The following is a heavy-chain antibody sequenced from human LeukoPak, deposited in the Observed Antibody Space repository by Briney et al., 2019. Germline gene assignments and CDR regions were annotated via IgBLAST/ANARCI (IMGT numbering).Heavy chain of an antibody. CDR3: AKDMIAVAAHTLLFDY. V-gene: IGHV3-43*02. J-gene: IGHJ4*02. CDR2: IIWDGGKT. Sequence: GGALRLSCAASGFTFDDYAMHWVRQAPGKGLEWVSLIIWDGGKTYYADSMKGRFTISRDNSKNSLYLQMNSLRTEDTALYYCAKDMIAVAAHTLLFDYWGQGTLVTVSS. CDR1: GFTFDDYA. D-gene: IGHD6-13*01.